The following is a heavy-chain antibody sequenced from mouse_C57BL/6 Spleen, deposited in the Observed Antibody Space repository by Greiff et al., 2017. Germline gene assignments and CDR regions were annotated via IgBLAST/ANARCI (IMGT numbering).Heavy chain of an antibody. V-gene: IGHV5-17*01. D-gene: IGHD1-1*01. CDR2: ISSGSSTI. J-gene: IGHJ3*01. CDR1: GFTFSDDG. Sequence: EVKLMESGGGLVKPGGSLKLSCAASGFTFSDDGMHWVRQAPEKGLEWVAYISSGSSTIYYADTVKGRFTISRDNAKNTLFLQMTSLRSEDTAMYYCAKPYGAYWGQGTLVTVSA. CDR3: AKPYGAY.